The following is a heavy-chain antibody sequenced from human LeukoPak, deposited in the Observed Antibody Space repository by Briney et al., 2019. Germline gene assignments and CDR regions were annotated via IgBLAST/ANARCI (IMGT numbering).Heavy chain of an antibody. CDR2: ISYTGTYI. J-gene: IGHJ4*02. CDR1: AFSLSAYN. CDR3: ARDRGPCRSTTCYTGREAVGY. V-gene: IGHV3-21*01. Sequence: GGSLRLSCAASAFSLSAYNMNWVRQAPGKGLEWVSSISYTGTYIYYADSVKGRFTISRDNAKNSLFLQMNSLGAEDTAVYYCARDRGPCRSTTCYTGREAVGYWGQGTLVTVSS. D-gene: IGHD2-2*02.